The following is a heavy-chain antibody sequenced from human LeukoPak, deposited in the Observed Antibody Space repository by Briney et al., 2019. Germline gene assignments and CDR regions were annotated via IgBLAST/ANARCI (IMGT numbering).Heavy chain of an antibody. D-gene: IGHD6-19*01. V-gene: IGHV3-53*01. CDR1: GFTVSGNY. Sequence: QAGGSLRLSCAASGFTVSGNYMSLVRQAPGKGLEWVSLIYSGGTTYYADSVKGRFTISRDSSKNTLYLQMNSLRAEDTAVYYCAKDRYSSGWAFDYWGQGTLVTVSS. J-gene: IGHJ4*02. CDR3: AKDRYSSGWAFDY. CDR2: IYSGGTT.